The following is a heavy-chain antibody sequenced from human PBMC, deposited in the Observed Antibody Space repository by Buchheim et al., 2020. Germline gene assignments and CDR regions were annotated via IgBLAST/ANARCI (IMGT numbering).Heavy chain of an antibody. J-gene: IGHJ4*02. CDR3: ARIDSSSWKDYFDY. CDR1: GGPITNTIYY. D-gene: IGHD6-13*01. V-gene: IGHV4-39*01. Sequence: QLQLQESGPGLVKPSETLSLTCTVSGGPITNTIYYWGWIRQPPGKGLEWIGSTQSSGSTYYSPSLKSRVTISVDTSKNQFSLKLSSVTAADTAVYYCARIDSSSWKDYFDYWGQGTL. CDR2: TQSSGST.